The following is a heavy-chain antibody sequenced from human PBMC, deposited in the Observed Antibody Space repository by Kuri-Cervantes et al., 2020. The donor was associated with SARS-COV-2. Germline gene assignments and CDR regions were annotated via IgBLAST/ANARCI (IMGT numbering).Heavy chain of an antibody. Sequence: LRLSCAVSGGSISSGSYYWSWIRQPAGKGLEWIGRIYTSGSTNYNPSLKSRVTISVDTSKNKFSLKLSSVTAADTAVYYCAKRAKQWYFDLWGRGTLVTVSS. CDR1: GGSISSGSYY. D-gene: IGHD1/OR15-1a*01. J-gene: IGHJ2*01. V-gene: IGHV4-61*02. CDR2: IYTSGST. CDR3: AKRAKQWYFDL.